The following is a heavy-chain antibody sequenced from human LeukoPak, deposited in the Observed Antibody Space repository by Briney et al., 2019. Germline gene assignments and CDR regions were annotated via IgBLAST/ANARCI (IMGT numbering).Heavy chain of an antibody. CDR2: ISTSGGTI. V-gene: IGHV3-48*03. CDR1: GFLFSSYE. J-gene: IGHJ4*02. CDR3: ARDSYYGGTQDY. D-gene: IGHD4-23*01. Sequence: PGGSLRLSCAASGFLFSSYEMNWVRQAPGKGLEWVSYISTSGGTIYYADSVRGRFTISRDNAKNSLYLQMNCLRAEDTAVYYCARDSYYGGTQDYWGQGTLVTVSS.